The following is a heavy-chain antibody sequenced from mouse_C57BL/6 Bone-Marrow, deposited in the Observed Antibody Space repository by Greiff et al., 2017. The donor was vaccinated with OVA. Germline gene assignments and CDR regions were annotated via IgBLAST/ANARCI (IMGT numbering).Heavy chain of an antibody. CDR1: GFSLTSYA. J-gene: IGHJ3*01. V-gene: IGHV2-9-1*01. D-gene: IGHD1-1*01. Sequence: VKVVESGPGLVAPSQSLSITCTVSGFSLTSYAISWVRQPPGKGLEWLGVIWTGGGTNYNSALKSRLSTSKDNYKSQFFLKMNSLQTDDTARYYCASYVSSFAWFAYWGQGTLVTVSA. CDR2: IWTGGGT. CDR3: ASYVSSFAWFAY.